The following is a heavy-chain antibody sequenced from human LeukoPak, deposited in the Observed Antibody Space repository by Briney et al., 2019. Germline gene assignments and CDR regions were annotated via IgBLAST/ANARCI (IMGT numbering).Heavy chain of an antibody. Sequence: SETLSLTCTVSGGSISSYYWSWIRQPPGKGLEWIGYIYYSGSTNYNPSLKSRVTISVDTSKNQFSLKLSSVTAADTAVYYCARDRRSSGWRKSYYMDVWGKGTTVTVSS. D-gene: IGHD6-19*01. J-gene: IGHJ6*03. CDR1: GGSISSYY. V-gene: IGHV4-59*01. CDR3: ARDRRSSGWRKSYYMDV. CDR2: IYYSGST.